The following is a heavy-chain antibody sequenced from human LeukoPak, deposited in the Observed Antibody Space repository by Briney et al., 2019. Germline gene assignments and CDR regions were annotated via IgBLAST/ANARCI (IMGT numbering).Heavy chain of an antibody. CDR1: GGSISSSRYY. Sequence: SETLSLTCTVSGGSISSSRYYGGWIRQPPGKGLEWIGSLYYSGNTYYNPSLKSRVTISVDTSKNQFSLKLSSVTAADTAVYYCARNIAVAGRGDYMDVWGKGTTVTISS. CDR3: ARNIAVAGRGDYMDV. J-gene: IGHJ6*03. CDR2: LYYSGNT. D-gene: IGHD6-19*01. V-gene: IGHV4-39*01.